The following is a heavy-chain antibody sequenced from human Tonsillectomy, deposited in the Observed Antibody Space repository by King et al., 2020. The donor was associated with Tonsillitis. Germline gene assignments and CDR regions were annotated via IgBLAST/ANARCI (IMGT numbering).Heavy chain of an antibody. CDR1: GFTFDDYA. D-gene: IGHD3-22*01. J-gene: IGHJ4*02. Sequence: EVQLVESGGGLVQPGRSLRLSCAASGFTFDDYAMHWVRQAPGKGLEWVSGITWNSGSIHYADSVKGRFTISRDNAKNSLYLQMNSLRAEDTALYYCAKGQVYYVSTGLGDCWGQGTLVTVSS. V-gene: IGHV3-9*01. CDR2: ITWNSGSI. CDR3: AKGQVYYVSTGLGDC.